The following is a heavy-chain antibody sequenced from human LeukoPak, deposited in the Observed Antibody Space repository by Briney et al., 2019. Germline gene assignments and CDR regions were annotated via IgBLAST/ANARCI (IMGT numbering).Heavy chain of an antibody. CDR3: ARQYCSGGSCYFPFYGMDV. CDR2: IYPGDSDT. J-gene: IGHJ6*02. V-gene: IGHV5-51*01. CDR1: GYTFTSYW. Sequence: GASLQISCKGSGYTFTSYWIAWVRQLPGKGLEWMGIIYPGDSDTRYSPSFQGQVTISADKSISTAYLQWSSLKASDTAMYYCARQYCSGGSCYFPFYGMDVWGQGTTVTVSS. D-gene: IGHD2-15*01.